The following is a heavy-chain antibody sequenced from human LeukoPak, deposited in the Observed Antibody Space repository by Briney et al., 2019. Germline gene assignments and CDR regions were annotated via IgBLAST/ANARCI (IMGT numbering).Heavy chain of an antibody. CDR3: AKDLGALLSRDAFDI. V-gene: IGHV3-23*01. Sequence: GGPLSLLCGASWLTYCFYVMIGVAHATEGTLVGVSSIFDSGGSTYYADSVKGRFTISRNNSKNTLYLQMNSLRAEDTAVYYCAKDLGALLSRDAFDIWGQGTMVTVSS. J-gene: IGHJ3*02. CDR2: IFDSGGST. D-gene: IGHD3-10*01. CDR1: WLTYCFYV.